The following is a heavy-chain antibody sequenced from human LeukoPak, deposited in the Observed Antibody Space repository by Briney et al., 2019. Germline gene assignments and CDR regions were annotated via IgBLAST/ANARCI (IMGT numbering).Heavy chain of an antibody. J-gene: IGHJ5*02. D-gene: IGHD3-3*02. Sequence: GGSLRLSCAASGFAFNTYTIHWVRQAPGKGLEWVAVISYDGGNDYYADSVKGRFTISRDNSKNTLYLQMNSLRPEDTAVYYCVRDSRPPDSIHFWSVNLFDPWDQGTLVTVSS. CDR3: VRDSRPPDSIHFWSVNLFDP. V-gene: IGHV3-30*04. CDR2: ISYDGGND. CDR1: GFAFNTYT.